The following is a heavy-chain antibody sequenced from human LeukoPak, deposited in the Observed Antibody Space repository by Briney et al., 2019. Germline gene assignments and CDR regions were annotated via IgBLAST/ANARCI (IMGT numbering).Heavy chain of an antibody. CDR2: ISSNGGST. CDR3: ARDMGPGTTGTTSDY. V-gene: IGHV3-64*01. J-gene: IGHJ4*02. Sequence: GGSLRLSCAASGFTFSSYAMHWARQAPGKGLEYVSAISSNGGSTYYANSVKGRFTISRDDSKNTLYLQMGSLRAEDMAVYYCARDMGPGTTGTTSDYWGQGTLVTVSS. D-gene: IGHD1-1*01. CDR1: GFTFSSYA.